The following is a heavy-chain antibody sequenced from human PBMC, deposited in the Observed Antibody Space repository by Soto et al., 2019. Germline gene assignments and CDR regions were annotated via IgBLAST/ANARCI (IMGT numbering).Heavy chain of an antibody. CDR1: GFTFSGSA. CDR2: IRSKANSYAT. J-gene: IGHJ6*02. D-gene: IGHD3-3*01. CDR3: TRPHDFWCGYTPRPRDYGMDV. Sequence: PGGSLRLACAASGFTFSGSAMHWVRQASGKGLEWVGRIRSKANSYATAYAASVKGRFTISRDDSKNTAYLQMNSLKTEDTAVYYCTRPHDFWCGYTPRPRDYGMDVWAQGTTVTVSS. V-gene: IGHV3-73*01.